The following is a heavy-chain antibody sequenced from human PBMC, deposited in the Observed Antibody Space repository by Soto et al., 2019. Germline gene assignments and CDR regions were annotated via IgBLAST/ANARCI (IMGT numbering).Heavy chain of an antibody. CDR3: ARTEKVYWFDP. CDR2: INHSGST. Sequence: PSETLSLTCAVYGGSFSGNYWSWIRQPPGKGLEWIGEINHSGSTNYNPSLKSRVTISVDTSKNQFSLKLSSVTAADTAVYYCARTEKVYWFDPWGQGTLVTVSS. J-gene: IGHJ5*02. CDR1: GGSFSGNY. V-gene: IGHV4-34*01.